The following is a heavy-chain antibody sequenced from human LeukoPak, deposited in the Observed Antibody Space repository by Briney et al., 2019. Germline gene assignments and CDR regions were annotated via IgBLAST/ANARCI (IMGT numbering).Heavy chain of an antibody. CDR2: ISGSGSGGST. Sequence: GGSLRLSCAASGFMFSSYWMSWVRQAPGKGLEWVSNISGSGSGGSTYYADSAKGRFTISRDNSKNTLYLQMNSLRAEDTAVYYCAKSGYNRFDYWGQGTLVTVSS. CDR1: GFMFSSYW. CDR3: AKSGYNRFDY. V-gene: IGHV3-23*01. D-gene: IGHD5-24*01. J-gene: IGHJ4*02.